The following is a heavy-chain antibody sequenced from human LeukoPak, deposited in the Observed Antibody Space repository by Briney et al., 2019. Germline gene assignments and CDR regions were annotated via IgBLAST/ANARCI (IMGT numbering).Heavy chain of an antibody. J-gene: IGHJ4*02. Sequence: PGGSLRLSCAASGFTSSSYSMNWVRQAPGKGLEWVSYISSSSSTIYYADSVKGRFTISRDDAKNSLYLQMNSLRAEDTAVYYCARDSSGWYGQGTFPIDYWGQGTLVTVSS. CDR3: ARDSSGWYGQGTFPIDY. CDR1: GFTSSSYS. CDR2: ISSSSSTI. V-gene: IGHV3-48*01. D-gene: IGHD6-19*01.